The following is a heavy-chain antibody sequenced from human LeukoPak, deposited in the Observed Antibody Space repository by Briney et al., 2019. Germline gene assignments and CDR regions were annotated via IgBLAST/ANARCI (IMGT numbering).Heavy chain of an antibody. CDR3: AGLIAVAGTGAFDI. Sequence: SVKVSCKASGGTFISYAISWVRQAPGQGLEWMGGIIPIFGTANYAQKFQGRVTITADESTSTAYMELSSLRSEDTAVYYCAGLIAVAGTGAFDIWGQGIMVTVSS. J-gene: IGHJ3*02. CDR1: GGTFISYA. V-gene: IGHV1-69*13. CDR2: IIPIFGTA. D-gene: IGHD6-19*01.